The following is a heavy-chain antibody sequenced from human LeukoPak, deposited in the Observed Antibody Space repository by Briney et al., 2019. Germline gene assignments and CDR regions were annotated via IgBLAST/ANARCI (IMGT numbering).Heavy chain of an antibody. CDR2: INHSGST. CDR1: GGSFSGYY. CDR3: ARGGIAAVGGSGWFDP. D-gene: IGHD6-13*01. V-gene: IGHV4-34*01. J-gene: IGHJ5*02. Sequence: SSETLSLTCAVYGGSFSGYYWSWIRQPPGKGLEWIGEINHSGSTNYNPSLKSRVTISVDTSKNQFSLKLSSVTAADTAAYYCARGGIAAVGGSGWFDPWGQGTLVTVSS.